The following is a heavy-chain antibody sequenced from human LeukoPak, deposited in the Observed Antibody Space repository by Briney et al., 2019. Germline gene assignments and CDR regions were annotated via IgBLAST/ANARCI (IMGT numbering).Heavy chain of an antibody. Sequence: PSQTLSLTCAVSGGSISSGGYYWSWIRQHPGKGLEWIGYIYYSGSTYYNPSLKSRVAISVDTSKNQFSLKLSSVTAADTAVYYCARAHLSEPRFDYWGQGTLVTVSS. CDR2: IYYSGST. J-gene: IGHJ4*02. V-gene: IGHV4-31*11. CDR1: GGSISSGGYY. CDR3: ARAHLSEPRFDY. D-gene: IGHD1-14*01.